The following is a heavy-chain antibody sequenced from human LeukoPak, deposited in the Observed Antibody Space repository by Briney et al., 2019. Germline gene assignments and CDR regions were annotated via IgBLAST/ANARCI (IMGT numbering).Heavy chain of an antibody. CDR3: ASKSYSGSYTFDY. CDR1: GGSISRSTW. CDR2: IYHSGSA. J-gene: IGHJ4*02. V-gene: IGHV4-4*02. Sequence: SETLSLTCAVSGGSISRSTWWSWVRPPPGKGLEWIGEIYHSGSANYNPSLKSRLTISVDKSTNQFSLILSSVTAADTAVYYCASKSYSGSYTFDYWGQGALVTVSS. D-gene: IGHD1-26*01.